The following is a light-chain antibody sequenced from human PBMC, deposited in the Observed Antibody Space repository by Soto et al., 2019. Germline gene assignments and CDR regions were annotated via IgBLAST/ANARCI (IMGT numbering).Light chain of an antibody. CDR2: DVI. J-gene: IGLJ2*01. V-gene: IGLV2-14*03. CDR3: SSYTTSSTPVV. Sequence: QSVLTQPASVSGSPGQPITISCSGTSSDICGYNYVSWYQHHPGKAPKLIIYDVINRPSGVSNRFSGSKSANTASLTISGLQAEDEADYFCSSYTTSSTPVVFGGGTQLT. CDR1: SSDICGYNY.